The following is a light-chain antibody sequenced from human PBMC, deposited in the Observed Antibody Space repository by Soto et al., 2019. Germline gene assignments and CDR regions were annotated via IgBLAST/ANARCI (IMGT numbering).Light chain of an antibody. CDR1: QIVTTS. CDR2: GTS. V-gene: IGKV3-11*01. CDR3: HQRGTWPPLYT. Sequence: EIVLTQSPATVSLSPGERATLSCRASQIVTTSFAWYQQRPGQPPRLLIYGTSNRAPGIPARFSGSGSGTDFTLTISSREPEDFAVYYCHQRGTWPPLYTFGPGTKVEIK. J-gene: IGKJ3*01.